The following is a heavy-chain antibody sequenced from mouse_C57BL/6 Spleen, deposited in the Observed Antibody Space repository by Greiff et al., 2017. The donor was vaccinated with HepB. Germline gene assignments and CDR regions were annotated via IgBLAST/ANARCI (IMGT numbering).Heavy chain of an antibody. J-gene: IGHJ4*01. CDR3: ARRGSSQSYYAMDY. CDR1: GYTFTSYW. Sequence: QVQLQQSGAELVKPGASVKLSCKASGYTFTSYWMQWVKQRPGQGLEWIGEIDPSDSYTNYNQKFKGKATLTVDTSSSTAYMQLSSLTSEDSAVYYCARRGSSQSYYAMDYWGQGTSVTVSS. V-gene: IGHV1-50*01. CDR2: IDPSDSYT. D-gene: IGHD1-1*01.